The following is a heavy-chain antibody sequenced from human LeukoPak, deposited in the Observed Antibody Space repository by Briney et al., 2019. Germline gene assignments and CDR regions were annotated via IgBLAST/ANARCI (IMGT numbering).Heavy chain of an antibody. CDR3: ARAVPGIAAAVDY. J-gene: IGHJ4*02. Sequence: PSGTLSLTCAVSGGSISSSNWWSWVRQPPGKGLEWIGEIYHSGSTNYNPSLKSRVTISVDKSKNQFSLKLSSVTAADTAVYYCARAVPGIAAAVDYWGQGTLVTVSS. D-gene: IGHD6-13*01. V-gene: IGHV4-4*02. CDR1: GGSISSSNW. CDR2: IYHSGST.